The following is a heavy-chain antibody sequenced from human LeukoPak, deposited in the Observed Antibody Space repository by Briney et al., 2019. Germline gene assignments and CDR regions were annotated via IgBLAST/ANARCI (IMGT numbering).Heavy chain of an antibody. CDR2: VDPEDGET. Sequence: GASVKVSCKASGYTFTDYYMHWVQQAPGKGLEWMGRVDPEDGETIYAEKFQGRVTITADTSTDTAYMELSSLRSEDTAVYCCGLGELYGRNWFDPWGQGTLVTVSS. CDR3: GLGELYGRNWFDP. D-gene: IGHD1-26*01. J-gene: IGHJ5*02. V-gene: IGHV1-69-2*01. CDR1: GYTFTDYY.